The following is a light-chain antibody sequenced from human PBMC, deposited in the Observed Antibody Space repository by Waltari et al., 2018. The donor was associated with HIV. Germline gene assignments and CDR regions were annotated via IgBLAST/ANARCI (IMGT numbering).Light chain of an antibody. CDR1: KIGSQS. CDR2: VVS. V-gene: IGLV3-21*02. Sequence: SSVLTQPPSLSVAPGHTARITCAGNKIGSQSVHCYQQRPGQAPALVVHVVSDRPSGVPERFAGSNSANTATLAISRVEAGDEADYYCQAWHSNSDHVVFGGGTKLTVL. CDR3: QAWHSNSDHVV. J-gene: IGLJ3*02.